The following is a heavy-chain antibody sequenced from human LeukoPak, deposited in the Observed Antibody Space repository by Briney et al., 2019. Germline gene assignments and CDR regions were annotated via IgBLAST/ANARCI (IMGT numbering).Heavy chain of an antibody. CDR3: ARLHDFWSGYYAFDY. CDR1: GFTFSSYA. Sequence: GGSLRLSCAASGFTFSSYAMSWVRQAPGKGLEWVSVIYSGGSTYYADSVKGRFTISRDNSKNTLYLQMNSLRAEDTAVYYCARLHDFWSGYYAFDYWGQGTLVTVSS. V-gene: IGHV3-53*01. CDR2: IYSGGST. J-gene: IGHJ4*02. D-gene: IGHD3-3*01.